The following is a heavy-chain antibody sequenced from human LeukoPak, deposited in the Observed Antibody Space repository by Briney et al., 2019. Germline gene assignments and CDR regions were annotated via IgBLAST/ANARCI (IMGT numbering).Heavy chain of an antibody. J-gene: IGHJ3*02. D-gene: IGHD3-22*01. V-gene: IGHV1-2*02. CDR3: ARPLDYYDSSGPDAFDI. CDR1: GYTFTGY. Sequence: ASVKVSCKASGYTFTGYEWLEWINPNGGGINYVQKFQGRVTMTRDTSISTAYMELSRLRSDDTAVYYCARPLDYYDSSGPDAFDIWGQGTMVTVSS. CDR2: INPNGGGI.